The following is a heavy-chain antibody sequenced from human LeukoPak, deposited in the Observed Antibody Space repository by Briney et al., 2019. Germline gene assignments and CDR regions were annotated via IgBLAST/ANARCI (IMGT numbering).Heavy chain of an antibody. CDR3: ARAGYSSSWYDF. CDR2: ISTSSSYM. J-gene: IGHJ5*01. Sequence: GGSLRLSCAASGFTFRSYTMSWVRQAPGQGLEWVSSISTSSSYMYYGDSVKGRFTISRDNSKNTLYLQMNSLRAEDTAVYYCARAGYSSSWYDFWGQGTLVTVSS. CDR1: GFTFRSYT. D-gene: IGHD6-13*01. V-gene: IGHV3-21*01.